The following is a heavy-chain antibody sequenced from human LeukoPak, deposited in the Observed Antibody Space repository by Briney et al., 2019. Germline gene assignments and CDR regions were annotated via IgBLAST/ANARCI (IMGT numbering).Heavy chain of an antibody. V-gene: IGHV3-23*01. CDR1: GFTFSSYA. CDR3: AKDSSYDILTGYYPPPNDWFDP. D-gene: IGHD3-9*01. CDR2: ISGSGGST. J-gene: IGHJ5*02. Sequence: GGSLRLSCAASGFTFSSYAMSWVRQAPGKGLEWVSAISGSGGSTYYADSVKGRFTISRDNSKNTLYLQMNSLRAEDTAVYYCAKDSSYDILTGYYPPPNDWFDPWGRGTLVTVSS.